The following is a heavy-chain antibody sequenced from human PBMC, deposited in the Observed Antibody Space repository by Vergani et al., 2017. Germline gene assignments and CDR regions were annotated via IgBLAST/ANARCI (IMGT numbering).Heavy chain of an antibody. D-gene: IGHD2-15*01. CDR2: IIPIFGTA. J-gene: IGHJ6*03. CDR1: GGTFSSYA. CDR3: AKGLSGEAPNDYYYYYYMDV. V-gene: IGHV1-69*01. Sequence: QVQLVQSGAEVKKPGSSVKVSCKASGGTFSSYAISWVRQAPGQGLEWMGGIIPIFGTANYAQKFQGRVTINADESTSTAYMELSSLRSEDTAVYYCAKGLSGEAPNDYYYYYYMDVWGKGTTVTVSS.